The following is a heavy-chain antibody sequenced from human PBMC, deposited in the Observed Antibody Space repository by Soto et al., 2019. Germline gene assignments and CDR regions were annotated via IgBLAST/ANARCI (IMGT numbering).Heavy chain of an antibody. D-gene: IGHD5-12*01. J-gene: IGHJ5*02. CDR3: ARETGGYSAYGGNNWFDP. CDR1: GFTFSNFG. V-gene: IGHV3-33*01. Sequence: QVQLVESGGGVVQPGRSLRLSCAASGFTFSNFGMHWVRQAPGKGLEWVAVIWYDGSNQYYADSVKGRFTISRDDSKNTLYLQMNSLRVEDTAIYFWARETGGYSAYGGNNWFDPWGQGTLVTVSS. CDR2: IWYDGSNQ.